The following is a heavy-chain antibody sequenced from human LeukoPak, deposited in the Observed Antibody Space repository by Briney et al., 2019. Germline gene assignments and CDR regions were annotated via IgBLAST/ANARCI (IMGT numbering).Heavy chain of an antibody. V-gene: IGHV3-15*01. Sequence: KAGGSLRLSCAASGFTFISSWMTWVRQAPGKGLEWVGRIRSTPDGGATDYAAPVKGRFTISRDDSKSTLYLQMSSLRTEDTAVYYCATDLHFGYCTATSCANYWGQGTLVTVSS. J-gene: IGHJ4*02. CDR2: IRSTPDGGAT. D-gene: IGHD2-2*03. CDR1: GFTFISSW. CDR3: ATDLHFGYCTATSCANY.